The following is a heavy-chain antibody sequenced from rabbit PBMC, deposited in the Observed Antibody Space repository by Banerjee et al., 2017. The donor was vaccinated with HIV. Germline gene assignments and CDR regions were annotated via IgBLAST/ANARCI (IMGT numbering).Heavy chain of an antibody. CDR3: ARGGDYTGAFNL. Sequence: QQLEESGGDLVKPGASLTLTCTASGIDFSSYYYMCWVRQAPGKGLEWIACIYTSSGSTWYASWAKGRFTISKTSSTTVTLQMTSLTAADMATYFCARGGDYTGAFNLWGPGTLVTVS. V-gene: IGHV1S40*01. D-gene: IGHD2-1*01. CDR2: IYTSSGST. CDR1: GIDFSSYYY. J-gene: IGHJ4*01.